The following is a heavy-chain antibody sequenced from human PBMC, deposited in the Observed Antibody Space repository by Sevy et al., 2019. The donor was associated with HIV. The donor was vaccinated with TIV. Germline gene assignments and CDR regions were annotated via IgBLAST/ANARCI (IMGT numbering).Heavy chain of an antibody. J-gene: IGHJ4*02. CDR2: ISSSSGNI. D-gene: IGHD7-27*01. Sequence: GGSLRLSCVTSGFSFSSYSMNWVRQAPGKGLEWVSYISSSSGNIRYEDSVNGRLTISRDNAKNSLFLQMNSLRAEDTAVYYCARDDHWAFDYWGQGALVTVSS. V-gene: IGHV3-48*01. CDR3: ARDDHWAFDY. CDR1: GFSFSSYS.